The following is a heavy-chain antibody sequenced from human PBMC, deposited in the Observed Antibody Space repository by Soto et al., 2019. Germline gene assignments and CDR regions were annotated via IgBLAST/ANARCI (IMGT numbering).Heavy chain of an antibody. CDR2: IKSKTEGGTT. Sequence: EVQLVESGGGLVKPGESLRLSCAASGFTLSNTWMTWVRQAPGKGLEWVGRIKSKTEGGTTDYAAPVKGRFTISRDDSKNTLYLQMNRLNAEDTAVYYFSTYTYGYIPLWGQGALVTVSS. V-gene: IGHV3-15*01. D-gene: IGHD5-18*01. J-gene: IGHJ4*02. CDR3: STYTYGYIPL. CDR1: GFTLSNTW.